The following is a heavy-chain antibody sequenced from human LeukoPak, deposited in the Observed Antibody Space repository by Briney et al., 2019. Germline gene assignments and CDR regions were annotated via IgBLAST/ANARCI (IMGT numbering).Heavy chain of an antibody. V-gene: IGHV4-30-2*01. D-gene: IGHD6-13*01. CDR1: GGSISSGGYS. Sequence: PSQTLSLTCAVSGGSISSGGYSWSWLRQPPGKGLEWIGYIYHSGSTYYNPSLKSRVTISVDRSKNQFSLKLSSVTAADTAVYYCARAFISSSWGLFDYWGQGTLVTVSS. J-gene: IGHJ4*02. CDR3: ARAFISSSWGLFDY. CDR2: IYHSGST.